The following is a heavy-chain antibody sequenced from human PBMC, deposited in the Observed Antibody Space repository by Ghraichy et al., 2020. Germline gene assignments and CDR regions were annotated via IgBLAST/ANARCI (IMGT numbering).Heavy chain of an antibody. CDR3: AKDSIWYYDSSGYAHDAFDI. J-gene: IGHJ3*02. V-gene: IGHV3-23*01. CDR2: ISGSGGST. CDR1: GFTFSSYA. Sequence: GGSLRPSCAASGFTFSSYAMSWVRQAPGKGLEWVSAISGSGGSTYYADSVKGRFTISRDNSKNTLYLQMNSLRAEDTAVYYCAKDSIWYYDSSGYAHDAFDIWGQGTMVTVSS. D-gene: IGHD3-22*01.